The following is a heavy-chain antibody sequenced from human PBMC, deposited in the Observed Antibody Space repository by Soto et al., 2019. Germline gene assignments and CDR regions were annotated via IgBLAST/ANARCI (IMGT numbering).Heavy chain of an antibody. J-gene: IGHJ6*03. Sequence: QVQLQESGPGLVKPSQTLSLTCTVSGGSISSGGYYWSWIRQHPGKGLEWIGYIYYSGSTYYNPSLKSRVTISVDTSKNQFSLKLSSVTAADMAVYYCARDGLALSDYYMDVWGKGTTVTVSS. CDR1: GGSISSGGYY. CDR2: IYYSGST. CDR3: ARDGLALSDYYMDV. D-gene: IGHD2-21*01. V-gene: IGHV4-31*03.